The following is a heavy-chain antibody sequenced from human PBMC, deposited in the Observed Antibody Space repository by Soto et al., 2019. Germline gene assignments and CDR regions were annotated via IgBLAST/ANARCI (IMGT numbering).Heavy chain of an antibody. D-gene: IGHD2-15*01. V-gene: IGHV3-30*18. J-gene: IGHJ4*02. CDR2: ISYDGSNK. CDR1: GFTFSSYG. CDR3: AKDDELLPSDY. Sequence: QVQLVESGGGVVQPGRSLRLSCAASGFTFSSYGMHWVRQAPGKGLEWVAVISYDGSNKYYADSVKGRFTISRDNSKNTLYLQMNSLRAEDTAVYYCAKDDELLPSDYWGQGTLVTVSS.